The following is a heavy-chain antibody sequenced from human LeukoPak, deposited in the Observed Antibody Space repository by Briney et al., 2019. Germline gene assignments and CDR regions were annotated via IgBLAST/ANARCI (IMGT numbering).Heavy chain of an antibody. CDR2: IYSGGRT. CDR1: GFTVSSNY. CDR3: ARDPSGVGDHAFDS. Sequence: GGSLRLSCAASGFTVSSNYMSWVRQAARKGLGWVSVIYSGGRTHYADSVKGRFTISRDNSKNTLYLQMNSLRAEDTAVYYCARDPSGVGDHAFDSWGQGTMVTVSS. V-gene: IGHV3-66*02. J-gene: IGHJ3*02. D-gene: IGHD3-10*01.